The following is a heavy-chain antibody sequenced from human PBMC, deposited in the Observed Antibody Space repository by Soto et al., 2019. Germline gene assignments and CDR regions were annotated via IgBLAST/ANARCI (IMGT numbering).Heavy chain of an antibody. CDR3: APRKYGGFNIGAFDI. CDR1: GFSFSTYE. V-gene: IGHV3-48*03. CDR2: ISKSGIDI. J-gene: IGHJ3*02. D-gene: IGHD3-16*01. Sequence: EVQLVESGGGLVQPGGSLRLSCAASGFSFSTYEMNWVRQAPGKGLEWVSYISKSGIDIYYADSVKGRFTISRDNANNSLYLKMNSLRAEDTAVYYCAPRKYGGFNIGAFDIWGQGTMVTVSS.